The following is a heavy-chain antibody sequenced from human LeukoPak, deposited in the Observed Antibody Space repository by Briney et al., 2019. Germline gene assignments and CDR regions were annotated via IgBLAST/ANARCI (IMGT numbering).Heavy chain of an antibody. CDR1: GITLSNYG. D-gene: IGHD3-22*01. CDR3: AKRGVVIRVILVGFHKEAYYFDS. CDR2: ISDRVSRT. J-gene: IGHJ4*02. Sequence: PGGSLRLSCAVSGITLSNYGMSWVRHAPGRGREWVAGISDRVSRTNYADSVKGRFTISTDHPKTTLYLQMNTLRAEDTAVYFCAKRGVVIRVILVGFHKEAYYFDSWGQGALVTVSS. V-gene: IGHV3-23*01.